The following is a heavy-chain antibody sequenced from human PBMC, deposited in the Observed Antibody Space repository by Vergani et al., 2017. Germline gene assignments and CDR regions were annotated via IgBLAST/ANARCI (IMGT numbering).Heavy chain of an antibody. CDR1: GGTFRSYA. Sequence: QVQRVQSGAEVKKPGASVKVSCKASGGTFRSYAISWVRQAPGQGLEWLGGIIPIFGTAKYAQKFQGIVTITADDSTSTAYMELSSLRAEDTAVYYCAGSSGSGSYTDFDYWGQGTLVTVSS. D-gene: IGHD1-26*01. J-gene: IGHJ4*02. CDR2: IIPIFGTA. CDR3: AGSSGSGSYTDFDY. V-gene: IGHV1-69*01.